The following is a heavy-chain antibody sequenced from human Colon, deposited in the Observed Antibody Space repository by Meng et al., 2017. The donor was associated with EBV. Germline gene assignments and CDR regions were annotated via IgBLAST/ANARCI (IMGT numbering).Heavy chain of an antibody. J-gene: IGHJ4*02. V-gene: IGHV4-31*03. Sequence: QGQLQESGPGLVKPFQHLSLTCTVSGGSVRSGGYYWTWIRQHPGKGLEWLGHIYYSGSAFYNPSLKRRVIISIDTSKNQFSLNLRSVTAADTAVYYCARVSSGWDYFDYWGQGTLVTVSS. CDR1: GGSVRSGGYY. CDR2: IYYSGSA. CDR3: ARVSSGWDYFDY. D-gene: IGHD6-19*01.